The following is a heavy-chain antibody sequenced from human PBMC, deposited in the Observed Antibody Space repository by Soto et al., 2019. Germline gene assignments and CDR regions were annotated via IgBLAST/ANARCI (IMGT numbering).Heavy chain of an antibody. CDR3: ARGGRAQLVSDY. CDR2: INAGNGNT. D-gene: IGHD6-6*01. Sequence: AASVKVSCKASGYTFTSYAMHWVRQAPGQRLEWMGWINAGNGNTKYSQKFQGRVTITRDTSASTAYMELSSLRSEDTAVYYCARGGRAQLVSDYWGQGTLVTVSS. V-gene: IGHV1-3*01. CDR1: GYTFTSYA. J-gene: IGHJ4*02.